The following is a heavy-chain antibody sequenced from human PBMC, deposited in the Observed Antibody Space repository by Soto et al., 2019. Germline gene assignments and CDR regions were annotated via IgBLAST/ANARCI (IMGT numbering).Heavy chain of an antibody. CDR2: MNPNSGNT. J-gene: IGHJ6*02. D-gene: IGHD1-1*01. CDR3: ARGIDWKVYYGMDV. V-gene: IGHV1-8*01. CDR1: GYTFTSYD. Sequence: ASVKVSCKASGYTFTSYDINWVRQATGQGLEWMGWMNPNSGNTGYAQKFQGRVTMTRNTSISTAYMELSSLRSEDTAVYYCARGIDWKVYYGMDVWGQGTTVTVSS.